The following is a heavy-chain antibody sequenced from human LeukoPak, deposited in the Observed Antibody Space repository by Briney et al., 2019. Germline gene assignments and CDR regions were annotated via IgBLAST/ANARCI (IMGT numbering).Heavy chain of an antibody. Sequence: QPGRSLRLSCAASGFTFSSYAMHWVRQAPGKGLEWVAVISYDGSKKYYADSVKGRFTISRDNPKNTLYVQMNSLRAEDTAVYFCARVLFGGETSGPFDYWGQGTLVTVSS. D-gene: IGHD2-15*01. CDR3: ARVLFGGETSGPFDY. CDR2: ISYDGSKK. V-gene: IGHV3-30*03. J-gene: IGHJ4*02. CDR1: GFTFSSYA.